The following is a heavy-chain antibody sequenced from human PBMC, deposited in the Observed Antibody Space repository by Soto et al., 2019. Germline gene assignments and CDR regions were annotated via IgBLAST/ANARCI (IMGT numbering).Heavy chain of an antibody. V-gene: IGHV1-69*13. D-gene: IGHD4-17*01. CDR1: GVTFSSYG. CDR3: ANTRVNYGGIPYNFDT. J-gene: IGHJ4*02. Sequence: SVRVSCKASGVTFSSYGFNWVRQAPGQGLEWVGGIIPIFNTANYAQKFQGRVTITADESTSTAYMELSSLRPEDTAVYYCANTRVNYGGIPYNFDTWGQGTLVTVSS. CDR2: IIPIFNTA.